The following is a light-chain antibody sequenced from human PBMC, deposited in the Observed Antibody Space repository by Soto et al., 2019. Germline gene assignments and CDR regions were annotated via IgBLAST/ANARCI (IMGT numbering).Light chain of an antibody. J-gene: IGKJ3*01. V-gene: IGKV1-27*01. CDR1: QDIRHF. CDR2: AAS. Sequence: DIQMTQSPTSLSASVGDRVTITCRASQDIRHFVAWYQQKPGKAPKLLICAASTLQSGVPPRFSGSGSGTDFTLTINGLQPEGVATYSCQKYSSVPVFGPGTKVEIK. CDR3: QKYSSVPV.